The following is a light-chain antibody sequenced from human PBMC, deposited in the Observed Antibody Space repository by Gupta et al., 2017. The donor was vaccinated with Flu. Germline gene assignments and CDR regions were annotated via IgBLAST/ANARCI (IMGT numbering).Light chain of an antibody. CDR2: AAS. CDR3: QQLNSYPLYS. V-gene: IGKV1-9*01. J-gene: IGKJ2*03. CDR1: QGISSY. Sequence: DIQLTQYPSFLSASVGDRVTIPCRASQGISSYLAWYQQKPGKAPKLLIYAASTLQSGVPSRFSGSGSGTEFTLTISSLQPEDFATYYCQQLNSYPLYSFGQGTKLEIK.